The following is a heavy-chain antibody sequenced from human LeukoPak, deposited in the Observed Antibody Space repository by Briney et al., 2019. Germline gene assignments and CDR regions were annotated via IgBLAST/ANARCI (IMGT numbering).Heavy chain of an antibody. Sequence: PSETLSLTCTVSGGSISSYYWSWIRQPPGKGLEWIGYIYYSGSANYNPSLKSRVTISVDTSKNQFSLKLSSVTAADTAVYYCAREERYPSGYYYYMDVWGKGTTVTISS. V-gene: IGHV4-59*01. CDR2: IYYSGSA. D-gene: IGHD3-10*01. CDR1: GGSISSYY. CDR3: AREERYPSGYYYYMDV. J-gene: IGHJ6*03.